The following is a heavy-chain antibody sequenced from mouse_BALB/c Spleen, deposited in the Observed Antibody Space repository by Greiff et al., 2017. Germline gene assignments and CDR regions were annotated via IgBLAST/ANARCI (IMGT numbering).Heavy chain of an antibody. CDR1: GYSITSDYA. D-gene: IGHD2-4*01. Sequence: EVKLVESGPGLVKPSQSLSLTCTVTGYSITSDYAWNWIRQFPGNKLEWMGYISYSGSTSYNPSLKSRISITRDTSKNQFFLQLNSVTTEDTATYYCARPMITTGFAYWGQGTLVTVSA. J-gene: IGHJ3*01. CDR3: ARPMITTGFAY. V-gene: IGHV3-2*02. CDR2: ISYSGST.